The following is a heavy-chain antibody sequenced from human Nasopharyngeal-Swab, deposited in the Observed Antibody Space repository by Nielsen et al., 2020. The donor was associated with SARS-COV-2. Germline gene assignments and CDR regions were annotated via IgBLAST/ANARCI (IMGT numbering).Heavy chain of an antibody. D-gene: IGHD3-22*01. CDR1: GGTFSSYA. CDR2: IIPIFGTA. V-gene: IGHV1-69*13. Sequence: SVKVSCKASGGTFSSYAISWVRQAPGQGLEWMGGIIPIFGTANYAQKFQGRVTITADESTSTAYMELSSLRSEDTAVYYCARHYYDSSARVGGMDVWGQGTTVTVSS. CDR3: ARHYYDSSARVGGMDV. J-gene: IGHJ6*02.